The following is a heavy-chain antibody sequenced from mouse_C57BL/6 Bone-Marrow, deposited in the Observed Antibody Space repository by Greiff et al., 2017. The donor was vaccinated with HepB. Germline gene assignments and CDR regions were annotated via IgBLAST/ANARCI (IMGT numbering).Heavy chain of an antibody. J-gene: IGHJ3*01. CDR2: FYPRDGST. CDR3: ASYYYDNYGFAY. Sequence: QVQLQQSGPELVKPGASVKLSCKASGYTFTSYDINWVNQRPGQGLEWIGWFYPRDGSTKYNEKFKGKATLTVDTSSSTSYMELHSLTTEDSAVYFCASYYYDNYGFAYWGQGTLVTVSA. CDR1: GYTFTSYD. D-gene: IGHD2-1*01. V-gene: IGHV1-85*01.